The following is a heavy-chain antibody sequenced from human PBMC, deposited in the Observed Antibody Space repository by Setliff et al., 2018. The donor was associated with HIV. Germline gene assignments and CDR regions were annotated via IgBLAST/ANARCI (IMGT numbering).Heavy chain of an antibody. CDR2: INHSGST. D-gene: IGHD2-21*02. CDR3: ARGQGCGGGCHYAFEM. CDR1: GGSISSDCCY. Sequence: PSETLSLTCSVSGGSISSDCCYWGWIRQPPGKGLEWIASINHSGSTNYNPSLKSRVTISVDTSMNQFSLKLSSVTAADTAVYYCARGQGCGGGCHYAFEMWGQGTMVTVSS. V-gene: IGHV4-39*07. J-gene: IGHJ3*02.